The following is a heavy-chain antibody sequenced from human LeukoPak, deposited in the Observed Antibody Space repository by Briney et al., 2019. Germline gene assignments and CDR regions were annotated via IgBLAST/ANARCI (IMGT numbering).Heavy chain of an antibody. J-gene: IGHJ6*02. D-gene: IGHD3-3*01. Sequence: ASVKVSRKASGYTFTSYGIRWVRQAPGQGLEWMGWISAYNGNTNYAQKLQGRVTMTTDTSTSTAYMELRSLRSDDTAVYYCARGYYDFWSGPYYYYYGMDVWGQGTTVTVSS. CDR2: ISAYNGNT. V-gene: IGHV1-18*01. CDR3: ARGYYDFWSGPYYYYYGMDV. CDR1: GYTFTSYG.